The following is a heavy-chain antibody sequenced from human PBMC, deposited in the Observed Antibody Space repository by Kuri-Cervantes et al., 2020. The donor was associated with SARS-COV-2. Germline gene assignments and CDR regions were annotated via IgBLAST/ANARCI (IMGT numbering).Heavy chain of an antibody. CDR2: IIPILGTA. Sequence: SVKVSCKASGGTFSSYAISWVRQAPGQGLEWMGRIIPILGTANYAQKFQGRVTMTTDTSTSTAYMELRSLRSDDTAVYYCARDGIDVVVGNDAFDIWGQGTMVTVSS. J-gene: IGHJ3*02. V-gene: IGHV1-69*04. CDR1: GGTFSSYA. D-gene: IGHD2-2*01. CDR3: ARDGIDVVVGNDAFDI.